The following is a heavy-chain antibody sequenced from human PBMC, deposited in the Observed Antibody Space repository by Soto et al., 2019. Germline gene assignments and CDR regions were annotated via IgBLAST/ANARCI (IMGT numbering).Heavy chain of an antibody. D-gene: IGHD2-2*02. V-gene: IGHV5-51*01. J-gene: IGHJ5*02. CDR3: ARIVVVVPAAIPWFDP. CDR1: GYSFTSYW. Sequence: PGESLKISCKGSGYSFTSYWIGWVRQMPGKGLEWMGIIYPGDSDTRYSPSSQGQVTISADKSISTAYLQWSSLKASDTAMYYCARIVVVVPAAIPWFDPWGQGTLVTVSS. CDR2: IYPGDSDT.